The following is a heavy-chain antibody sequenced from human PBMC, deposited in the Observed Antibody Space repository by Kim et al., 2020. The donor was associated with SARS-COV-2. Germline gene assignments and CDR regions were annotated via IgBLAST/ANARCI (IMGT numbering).Heavy chain of an antibody. CDR1: GGSISSYY. D-gene: IGHD1-26*01. Sequence: SETLSLTCTVSGGSISSYYWSWIRQPPGKGLEWIGYIYYSGSTNYNPSLKSRVTISVDTSKNQFSLKLSSVTAADTAVYYCARESGSYFFGYYYYCMDVWGKGTTVTVSS. V-gene: IGHV4-59*01. CDR3: ARESGSYFFGYYYYCMDV. CDR2: IYYSGST. J-gene: IGHJ6*03.